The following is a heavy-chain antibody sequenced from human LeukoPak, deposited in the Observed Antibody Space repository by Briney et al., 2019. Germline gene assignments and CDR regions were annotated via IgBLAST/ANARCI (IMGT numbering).Heavy chain of an antibody. CDR3: ATLMITFGGGYDY. Sequence: GGSLRLSCAASGFTFSSYAMRWVRQAPGKGLEWVAVISYDGSNKYYADSVKGRFTISRDNSKNTLYLQMNSLRAEDTAVYYCATLMITFGGGYDYWGQGTLVTVSS. CDR1: GFTFSSYA. V-gene: IGHV3-30-3*01. J-gene: IGHJ4*02. D-gene: IGHD3-16*01. CDR2: ISYDGSNK.